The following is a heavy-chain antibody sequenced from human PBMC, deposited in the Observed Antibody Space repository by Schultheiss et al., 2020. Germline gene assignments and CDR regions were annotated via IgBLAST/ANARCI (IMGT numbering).Heavy chain of an antibody. CDR3: AKQKVVGATSPLDI. J-gene: IGHJ3*02. CDR2: ISYDGSNK. CDR1: GFTFSSYG. D-gene: IGHD2-15*01. V-gene: IGHV3-30*18. Sequence: GGSLRLSCAASGFTFSSYGMHWVRQAPGKGLEWVAVISYDGSNKYYADSVKGRFTISRDNSKNTLYLQMNSLRAEDTAVYYCAKQKVVGATSPLDIWGQGTMVNV.